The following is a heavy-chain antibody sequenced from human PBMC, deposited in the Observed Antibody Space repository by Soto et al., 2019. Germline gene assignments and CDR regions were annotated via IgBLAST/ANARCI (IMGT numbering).Heavy chain of an antibody. D-gene: IGHD6-13*01. Sequence: EVQLLESGGGLVQPGGSLRLSCAASGFTFSSYAMSWVRQAPGKGLEWVSAISGSGGSTYYTDSVKGRFTISRDNSKNTLYLQMNRLRDEDTAVYYCAKVGYSSSSFGMDVWGQGTTVTVSS. CDR2: ISGSGGST. CDR1: GFTFSSYA. V-gene: IGHV3-23*01. CDR3: AKVGYSSSSFGMDV. J-gene: IGHJ6*02.